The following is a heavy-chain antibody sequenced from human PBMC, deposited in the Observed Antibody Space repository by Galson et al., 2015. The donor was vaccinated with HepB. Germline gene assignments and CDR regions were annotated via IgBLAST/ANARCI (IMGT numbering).Heavy chain of an antibody. CDR2: ITSSSRYI. Sequence: SLRLSCAASGFSFSLDGLNWVRQAPGKGLEWVSSITSSSRYIKSADSVKGRFTISRDNTKNALYLQMHNLRAEDKAIYYCARDTAMVKYSMDVWGQGTTVTVSS. J-gene: IGHJ6*02. V-gene: IGHV3-21*06. CDR3: ARDTAMVKYSMDV. CDR1: GFSFSLDG. D-gene: IGHD5-18*01.